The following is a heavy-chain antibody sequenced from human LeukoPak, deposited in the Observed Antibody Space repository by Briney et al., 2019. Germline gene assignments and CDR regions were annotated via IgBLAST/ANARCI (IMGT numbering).Heavy chain of an antibody. CDR3: AREAGYYSGFDY. V-gene: IGHV3-30-3*01. Sequence: GGSLRLSCAASGFTFSSYAMHWVRQAPGMGLEWVAVISYDGSNKYYADSVKGRFTISRDNSKNTLYLQMNSLRAEDTAVYYCAREAGYYSGFDYLGQGTLVTVSS. J-gene: IGHJ4*02. CDR1: GFTFSSYA. D-gene: IGHD3-22*01. CDR2: ISYDGSNK.